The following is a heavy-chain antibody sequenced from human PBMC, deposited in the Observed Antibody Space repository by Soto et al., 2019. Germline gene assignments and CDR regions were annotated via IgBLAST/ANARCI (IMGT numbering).Heavy chain of an antibody. CDR1: GYSFTSYW. J-gene: IGHJ4*02. V-gene: IGHV5-51*01. D-gene: IGHD2-15*01. CDR2: IYPGDSDT. Sequence: GESLKISCKGSGYSFTSYWIGWVRQMPGKGLEWMGIIYPGDSDTRYSPSFQGQFTISADKSISTAYLQWSSLKASDTAMYYCARIGYCSGGSCYYYFDYWGQGTLVTVSS. CDR3: ARIGYCSGGSCYYYFDY.